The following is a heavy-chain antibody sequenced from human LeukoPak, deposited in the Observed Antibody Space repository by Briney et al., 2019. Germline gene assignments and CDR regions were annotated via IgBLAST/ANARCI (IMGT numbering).Heavy chain of an antibody. CDR1: GYSFSSGYY. D-gene: IGHD3-22*01. CDR2: IYHSRSN. J-gene: IGHJ4*02. Sequence: SGTLSLTCTVSGYSFSSGYYWGWIQPPPGKGLEWIGSIYHSRSNYYNPFLKGPVTISVNTSKNQFSLKLGSLTAADTAMYYCARAYPIYDSSGYSGHELFAYWGQGTLVTVSS. V-gene: IGHV4-38-2*02. CDR3: ARAYPIYDSSGYSGHELFAY.